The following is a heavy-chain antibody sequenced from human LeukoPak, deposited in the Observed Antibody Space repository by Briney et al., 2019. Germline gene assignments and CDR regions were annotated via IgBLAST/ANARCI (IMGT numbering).Heavy chain of an antibody. J-gene: IGHJ4*02. CDR2: ISYDGSNK. CDR3: ARDSRAYCGGDCYLDY. V-gene: IGHV3-30*04. Sequence: GGSLRLSCAASGFTFSSYAMHRVRQAPGKGLEGVAVISYDGSNKYYADSVKGRFTISRDNSKNTLYLQMNSMRAEDTAVYYCARDSRAYCGGDCYLDYWGQGTLVTVSS. CDR1: GFTFSSYA. D-gene: IGHD2-21*02.